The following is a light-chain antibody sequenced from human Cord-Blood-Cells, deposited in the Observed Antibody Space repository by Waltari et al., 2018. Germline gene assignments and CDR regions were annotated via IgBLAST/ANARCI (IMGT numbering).Light chain of an antibody. CDR3: MQQREFRSYR. V-gene: IGKV2-40*01. J-gene: IGKJ2*03. Sequence: IVMAQTPRSFPVPPGEPASISCRSSQSLLDSDDGHSFLDWYLQKSGQSPRHLAYTLSDRASGGPDRFSGGWSDTHGPLKIRGVEAEDVGVYYCMQQREFRSYRFGQWTKLENK. CDR1: QSLLDSDDGHSF. CDR2: TLS.